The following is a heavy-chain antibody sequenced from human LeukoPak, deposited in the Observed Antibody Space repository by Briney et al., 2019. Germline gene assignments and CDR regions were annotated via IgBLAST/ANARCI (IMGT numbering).Heavy chain of an antibody. D-gene: IGHD3-16*02. Sequence: PSETLSLTCTVSGGSISSSSYYWGWIRQPPGKGLEWIGSIYYSGSTYYNPSLKSRVTISVDTSKNQFSLKLSSVTAADTAVYYCASGPFYDYVWGSYRDYFDYWGQGTLVTVSS. CDR2: IYYSGST. J-gene: IGHJ4*02. CDR3: ASGPFYDYVWGSYRDYFDY. CDR1: GGSISSSSYY. V-gene: IGHV4-39*07.